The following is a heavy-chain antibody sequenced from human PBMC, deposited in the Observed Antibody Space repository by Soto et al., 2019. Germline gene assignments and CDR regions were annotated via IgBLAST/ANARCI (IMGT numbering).Heavy chain of an antibody. CDR3: AKDLTWNQADY. CDR1: GFIFSNDW. Sequence: GGSLRLSCEAPGFIFSNDWMHWVRKTPGTGLVWVSRISNDGSITNYADPVKGRFTISRDNDKNTLYLQMNSLRAEDTAVYYCAKDLTWNQADYWGQGALVTVSS. D-gene: IGHD1-1*01. V-gene: IGHV3-74*01. J-gene: IGHJ4*02. CDR2: ISNDGSIT.